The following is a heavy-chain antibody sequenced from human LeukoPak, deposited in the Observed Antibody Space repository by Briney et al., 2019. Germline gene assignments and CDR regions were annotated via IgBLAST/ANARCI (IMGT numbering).Heavy chain of an antibody. CDR3: ARVLTVTSRDYYYYMDV. J-gene: IGHJ6*03. V-gene: IGHV1-2*02. Sequence: ASVKVSCKASGYTFTTYGITWVRQAPGQGLEWMGWINPNSGGTNYAQKFQGRVTMTRDTSISTAYMELSRLRSDDTAVYYCARVLTVTSRDYYYYMDVWGKGTTVTVSS. CDR2: INPNSGGT. D-gene: IGHD4-17*01. CDR1: GYTFTTYG.